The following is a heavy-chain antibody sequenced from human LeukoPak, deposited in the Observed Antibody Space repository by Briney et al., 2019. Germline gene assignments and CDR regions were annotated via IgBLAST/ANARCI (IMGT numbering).Heavy chain of an antibody. Sequence: PGGSLRLSCAASGFTFSGYEMNWVRQAPGKGLEWVSYISSSGSIIYYADSVKGRFTISRDNAKNSLYLQMNSLRAEDTAVYYCARDDAGYSSGWYWAYWGQGTLVTVSS. D-gene: IGHD6-19*01. CDR1: GFTFSGYE. J-gene: IGHJ4*02. CDR2: ISSSGSII. CDR3: ARDDAGYSSGWYWAY. V-gene: IGHV3-48*03.